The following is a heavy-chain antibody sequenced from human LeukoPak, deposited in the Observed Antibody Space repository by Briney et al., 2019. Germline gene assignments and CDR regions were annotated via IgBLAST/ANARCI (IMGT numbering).Heavy chain of an antibody. D-gene: IGHD5-18*01. V-gene: IGHV3-23*01. CDR2: ISGSGGGT. J-gene: IGHJ4*02. CDR3: AKDMDTAMVFDY. CDR1: GFTFSSYA. Sequence: GGSLRLSCAASGFTFSSYAMSWVRQAPGKGLEWVSAISGSGGGTYYADSVKGRFTISRDNSKNTLYLQMNSLRAEDAAVYYCAKDMDTAMVFDYWGQGTLVTVSS.